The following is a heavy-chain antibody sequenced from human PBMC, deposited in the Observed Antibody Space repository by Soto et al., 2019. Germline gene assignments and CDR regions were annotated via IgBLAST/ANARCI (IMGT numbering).Heavy chain of an antibody. D-gene: IGHD6-13*01. CDR3: SRDWESSSWYGGMSYYYGMDV. V-gene: IGHV3-74*01. CDR1: GFTFSSYW. J-gene: IGHJ6*02. Sequence: PGGSLRLSCAASGFTFSSYWMHWVRQAPGKGLVWDSRINSDGSSTSYADSVKGRFTISRDNAKNTLYLQMNSLRAEDTAVYYCSRDWESSSWYGGMSYYYGMDVWGQGTTVTVSS. CDR2: INSDGSST.